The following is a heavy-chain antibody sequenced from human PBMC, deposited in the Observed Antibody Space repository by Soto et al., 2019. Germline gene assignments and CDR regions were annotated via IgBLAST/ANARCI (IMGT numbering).Heavy chain of an antibody. J-gene: IGHJ4*02. CDR3: ASPPRATVTDNIFDF. CDR1: GYRFTSYW. V-gene: IGHV5-51*01. Sequence: RGESLKISCEASGYRFTSYWIGWVRQKPGKGLEWMGIVYPGDSDTRYSPSFQGQVTISADKSISTAYLQWDSLRAEDTAVYYCASPPRATVTDNIFDFWGPGTLVTVSS. CDR2: VYPGDSDT. D-gene: IGHD4-17*01.